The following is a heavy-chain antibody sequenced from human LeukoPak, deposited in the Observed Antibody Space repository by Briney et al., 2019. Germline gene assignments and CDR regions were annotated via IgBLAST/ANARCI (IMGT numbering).Heavy chain of an antibody. J-gene: IGHJ4*02. CDR3: ARDSADNLD. CDR1: GFTFSNYW. V-gene: IGHV3-7*01. D-gene: IGHD3-9*01. CDR2: IKQDGSEK. Sequence: GGSLRLSCAASGFTFSNYWMSWVRQAPGNGLEWVASIKQDGSEKYYVDSVKGRFTISRDNAKNSLYLQMNSLRAEDTALYYCARDSADNLDWGQGTLVTVSS.